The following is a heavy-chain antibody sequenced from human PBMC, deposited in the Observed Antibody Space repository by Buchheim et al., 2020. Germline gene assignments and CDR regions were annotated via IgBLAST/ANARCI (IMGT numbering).Heavy chain of an antibody. V-gene: IGHV3-23*01. CDR3: AKGRNSSGWRSQES. J-gene: IGHJ5*02. Sequence: EVQLLESGGGLVQPGGSLRLSCAASGFTFSISAMSWVRQAPGKGLEWVSTISGSGGSTYYADSVKGRFTISRDNSKNKLYLQMNSLRAEDTAVYYCAKGRNSSGWRSQESWGQGTL. CDR1: GFTFSISA. CDR2: ISGSGGST. D-gene: IGHD6-19*01.